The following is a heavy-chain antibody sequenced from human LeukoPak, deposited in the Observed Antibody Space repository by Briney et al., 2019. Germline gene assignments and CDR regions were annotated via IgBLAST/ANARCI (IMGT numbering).Heavy chain of an antibody. CDR1: GYSFTDYY. CDR3: ARADRLDGGPYLIGP. V-gene: IGHV1-2*02. D-gene: IGHD2-21*01. J-gene: IGHJ5*02. Sequence: ASVKVSCKTSGYSFTDYYMHWVRQAPGQGLEWMGWINPNSGGTSSAQKFQGRVTMTRDTSITTVYMEVSWLTSDDTTIYYCARADRLDGGPYLIGPWGQGTLVTVSS. CDR2: INPNSGGT.